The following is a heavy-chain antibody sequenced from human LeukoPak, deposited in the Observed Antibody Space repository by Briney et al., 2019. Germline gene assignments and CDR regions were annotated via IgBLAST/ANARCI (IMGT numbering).Heavy chain of an antibody. Sequence: GESLRLSCAASGFTFSSYSMNWVRQAPGKGLEWVSSISSSSSYIYYADSVKGRFTISRDNAKNSLYLQMNSLRAEDTAVYYCARGGVFPRPEAFDIWGQGTMVTVSS. J-gene: IGHJ3*02. CDR2: ISSSSSYI. V-gene: IGHV3-21*01. D-gene: IGHD2-21*01. CDR3: ARGGVFPRPEAFDI. CDR1: GFTFSSYS.